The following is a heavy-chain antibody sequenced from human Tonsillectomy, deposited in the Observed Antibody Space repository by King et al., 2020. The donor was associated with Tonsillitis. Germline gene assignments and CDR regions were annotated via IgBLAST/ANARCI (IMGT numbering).Heavy chain of an antibody. CDR2: INPNSGGT. CDR1: GYSFTGYY. J-gene: IGHJ5*02. Sequence: VQLVESGAEVKKPGASVKVSCKASGYSFTGYYIHWVRQAPGQGLEWMGWINPNSGGTEYAQKFQGRVTMTRDTSISTAYMELSRLGFDDTAVDYCASLYCSDGKCYAGWFDPWGQGTLVTVSS. CDR3: ASLYCSDGKCYAGWFDP. D-gene: IGHD2-15*01. V-gene: IGHV1-2*02.